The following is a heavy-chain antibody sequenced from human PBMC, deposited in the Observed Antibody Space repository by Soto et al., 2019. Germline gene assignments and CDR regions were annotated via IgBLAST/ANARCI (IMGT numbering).Heavy chain of an antibody. CDR2: ISGSGGST. CDR1: GFTFSSHA. D-gene: IGHD2-15*01. J-gene: IGHJ4*02. V-gene: IGHV3-23*01. Sequence: GGSLRLSCAASGFTFSSHAMSWVRQAPGKGLEWVSAISGSGGSTYYADSVKGRFTISRDNSKNTLYLQMNSLRAEDTAVYYCAKALRPFEGGGYYFDYWGQGTLVTVSS. CDR3: AKALRPFEGGGYYFDY.